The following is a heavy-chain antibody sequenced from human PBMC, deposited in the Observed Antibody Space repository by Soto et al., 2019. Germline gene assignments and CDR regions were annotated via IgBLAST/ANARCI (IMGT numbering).Heavy chain of an antibody. J-gene: IGHJ2*01. V-gene: IGHV4-59*01. CDR1: GGSINSYY. CDR2: LSYSGNF. D-gene: IGHD2-15*01. Sequence: QVQLQESDPGLVKPSETLSLTCTVSGGSINSYYWSWIRQPPGKGLEWIGSLSYSGNFYYNPSLKTRISISVDTSKNQFSLTLTSVAAADTAVYYCARQSCSGGGCYSGPQDWYFSLWGRGTLVTVSS. CDR3: ARQSCSGGGCYSGPQDWYFSL.